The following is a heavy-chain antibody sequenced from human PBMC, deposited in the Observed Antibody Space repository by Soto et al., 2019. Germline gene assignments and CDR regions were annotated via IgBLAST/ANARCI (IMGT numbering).Heavy chain of an antibody. CDR2: IYYSGST. D-gene: IGHD6-6*01. J-gene: IGHJ5*02. Sequence: PSESLSLACTASGGTVSSGSYYWSWIRQPPGKGLEWIGYIYYSGSTNYNPSLKSRVTISVDTSKNQFFLKLSSVTAANKAVYYCARDRNVRIGAGGRCFAPRGQGTLVTVSS. CDR3: ARDRNVRIGAGGRCFAP. CDR1: GGTVSSGSYY. V-gene: IGHV4-61*01.